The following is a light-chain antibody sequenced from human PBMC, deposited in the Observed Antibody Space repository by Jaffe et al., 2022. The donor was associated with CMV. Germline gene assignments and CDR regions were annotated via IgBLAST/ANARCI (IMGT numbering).Light chain of an antibody. CDR2: AAS. J-gene: IGKJ2*01. Sequence: IQLTQSPSSLSASVGDRVTITCRASQAISTYVAWYQQEPGKAPKLLIYAASTLQSGVPSRFSGSGSGTDFTLTISSLQPEDFATYYCQVVNSNPPGGAFGQGTKLDIK. CDR1: QAISTY. CDR3: QVVNSNPPGGA. V-gene: IGKV1-9*01.